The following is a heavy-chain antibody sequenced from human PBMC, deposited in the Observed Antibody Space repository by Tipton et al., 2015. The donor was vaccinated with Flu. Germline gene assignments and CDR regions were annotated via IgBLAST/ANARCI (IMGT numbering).Heavy chain of an antibody. D-gene: IGHD3-16*01. CDR1: GYNFSTHW. J-gene: IGHJ4*02. CDR2: IYPGDSDA. V-gene: IGHV5-51*03. CDR3: ALTLLTSLDY. Sequence: VQLVQSGAEVKKPGESVKISCQTSGYNFSTHWIGWVRQMPGKGLEWMGLIYPGDSDARYSSSFRGQVTISVDKSINTAYLQWSSLKASDTAVYYCALTLLTSLDYWGQGTLVTVSS.